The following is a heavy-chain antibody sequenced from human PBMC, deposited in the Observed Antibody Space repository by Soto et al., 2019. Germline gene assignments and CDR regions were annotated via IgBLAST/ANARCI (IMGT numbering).Heavy chain of an antibody. Sequence: GGSLRLSCAASGFTFSSHWRSWVRQAPGKGLEWVANIKPDGSEKWYVDSVKGRFNISRDNAKNSLYLQMNSLRAEDTAVYYCARGDYYDSSGPFSDAFDIWGQGTMVTVSS. V-gene: IGHV3-7*04. D-gene: IGHD3-22*01. J-gene: IGHJ3*02. CDR2: IKPDGSEK. CDR1: GFTFSSHW. CDR3: ARGDYYDSSGPFSDAFDI.